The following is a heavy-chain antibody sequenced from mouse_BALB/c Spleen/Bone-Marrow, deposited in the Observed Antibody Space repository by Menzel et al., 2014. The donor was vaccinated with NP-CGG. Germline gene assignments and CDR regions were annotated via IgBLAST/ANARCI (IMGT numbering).Heavy chain of an antibody. J-gene: IGHJ4*01. CDR2: INPSTGYT. Sequence: VQLVESGAELAKPGASVKMSCKASGYTSTRYWIHWVKPGPGQGLEWIGYINPSTGYTEYNQKFKDKATLTADKSSSTAYMQLSSLTSEDSAVYYCARGDYYGKGGAMDYWGQGTSVTVSS. CDR3: ARGDYYGKGGAMDY. V-gene: IGHV1-7*01. D-gene: IGHD1-1*01. CDR1: GYTSTRYW.